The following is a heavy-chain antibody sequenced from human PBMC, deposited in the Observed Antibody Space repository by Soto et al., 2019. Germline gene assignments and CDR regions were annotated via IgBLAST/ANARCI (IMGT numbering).Heavy chain of an antibody. D-gene: IGHD3-22*01. V-gene: IGHV4-30-4*01. J-gene: IGHJ4*02. CDR1: GGSISSGDYY. CDR3: ARWTYFYDSSGYYTFYLAY. CDR2: IYYSGST. Sequence: PSETLSLTCTVSGGSISSGDYYWSWIRQPPGKGLEWIGYIYYSGSTYYDPSLKSRVTISVDTSKNQFSLKLSSVTAADTAVYYCARWTYFYDSSGYYTFYLAYCGQGTLVTVSS.